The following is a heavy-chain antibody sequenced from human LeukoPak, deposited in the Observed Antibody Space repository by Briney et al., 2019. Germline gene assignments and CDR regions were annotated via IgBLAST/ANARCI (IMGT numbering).Heavy chain of an antibody. CDR2: INWNAGST. CDR1: GFTFEDYG. Sequence: GGSLRPSCAASGFTFEDYGMSWVRQSPGKGLEWVSGINWNAGSTGYADSVKVRFTISRDNAKNSLYLQLNSLRAEDTAVYYCAGSDTIGYLPREWDYWYFDRWGRGTLVTVSS. J-gene: IGHJ2*01. CDR3: AGSDTIGYLPREWDYWYFDR. D-gene: IGHD3-22*01. V-gene: IGHV3-20*04.